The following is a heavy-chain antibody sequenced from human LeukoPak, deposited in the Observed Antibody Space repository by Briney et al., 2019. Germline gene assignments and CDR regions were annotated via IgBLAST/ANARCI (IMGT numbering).Heavy chain of an antibody. Sequence: GGSLRLSCAASGFNFSSYAMSWVRQAPGRGLEWVSAISGSGGSTFYADSEKGRFTISRDNSKNTLYQKMNSLRAEDTAVYYCADTSGNWGQGTLVTVSS. CDR2: ISGSGGST. CDR3: ADTSGN. V-gene: IGHV3-23*01. D-gene: IGHD3-10*01. CDR1: GFNFSSYA. J-gene: IGHJ4*02.